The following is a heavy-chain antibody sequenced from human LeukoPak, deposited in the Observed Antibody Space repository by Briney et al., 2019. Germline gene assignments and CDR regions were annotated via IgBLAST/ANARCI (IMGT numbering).Heavy chain of an antibody. Sequence: PGGSLRLSCAASGIRLSNYWMNWVRQAPGKGLEWVSAISGSGGSTYYADSVKGRFTISRDNSKNTLYLQMNSLRADDTAVYYCAKDRVPDYDFWSGYYSVGYYYYYMDVWGKGTTVTVSS. CDR2: ISGSGGST. J-gene: IGHJ6*03. D-gene: IGHD3-3*01. CDR1: GIRLSNYW. V-gene: IGHV3-23*01. CDR3: AKDRVPDYDFWSGYYSVGYYYYYMDV.